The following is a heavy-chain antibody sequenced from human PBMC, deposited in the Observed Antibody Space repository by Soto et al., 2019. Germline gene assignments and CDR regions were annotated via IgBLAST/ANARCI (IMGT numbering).Heavy chain of an antibody. D-gene: IGHD1-1*01. Sequence: ASVKVSCKASGYTFTSYDINWVRQATGQGLEWMGWMNPNSGNTGYAQKFQGRVTMTRNTSISTAYMELSSLRSEDTAVYYCARGATTGTTGYYYYMEVWGKGTTVTVSS. V-gene: IGHV1-8*01. J-gene: IGHJ6*03. CDR1: GYTFTSYD. CDR3: ARGATTGTTGYYYYMEV. CDR2: MNPNSGNT.